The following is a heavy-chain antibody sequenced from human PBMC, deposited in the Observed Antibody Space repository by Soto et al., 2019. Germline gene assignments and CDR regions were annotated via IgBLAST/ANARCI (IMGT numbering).Heavy chain of an antibody. Sequence: ASVKVSCKASGYTFTSYGISWVRQAPGQGLEWMGWISAYNGNTNYAQKLQGRVTMTTDTSTSTAYMELRSLRSDDTAVYYCARGGGYYYGSGSYYNVPIDYCGQGTLVTVSS. CDR1: GYTFTSYG. D-gene: IGHD3-10*01. J-gene: IGHJ4*02. V-gene: IGHV1-18*01. CDR2: ISAYNGNT. CDR3: ARGGGYYYGSGSYYNVPIDY.